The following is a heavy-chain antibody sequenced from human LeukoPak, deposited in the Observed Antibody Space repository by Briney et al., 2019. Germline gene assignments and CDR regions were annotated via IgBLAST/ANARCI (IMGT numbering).Heavy chain of an antibody. Sequence: GRSLRLSCAASGFTFSSYGMQWVRQAPGKGLEWVAVIWYDGSNKYYADSVKGRFTISRDNSKNTLYLQMNSLRAEDTAVYYCARDFGDLKRAFDIWSQRTMVSVSS. CDR3: ARDFGDLKRAFDI. CDR1: GFTFSSYG. CDR2: IWYDGSNK. V-gene: IGHV3-33*01. J-gene: IGHJ3*02. D-gene: IGHD3-16*01.